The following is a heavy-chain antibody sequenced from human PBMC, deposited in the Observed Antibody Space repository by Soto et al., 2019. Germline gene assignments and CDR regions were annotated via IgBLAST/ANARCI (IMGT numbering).Heavy chain of an antibody. J-gene: IGHJ4*01. CDR1: RFTSGYHA. V-gene: IGHV3-23*01. D-gene: IGHD6-13*01. Sequence: XGALILSCAAPRFTSGYHAMNWVRQAPGKGLEWVSTISSNGENTHYADSVKGRFIISSDNSSNTVALQMNSLRVEDTAIYYCVSWVSAHFDSWGQGTLVTVSS. CDR2: ISSNGENT. CDR3: VSWVSAHFDS.